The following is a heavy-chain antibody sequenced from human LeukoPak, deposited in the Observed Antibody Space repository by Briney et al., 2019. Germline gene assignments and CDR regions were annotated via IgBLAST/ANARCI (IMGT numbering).Heavy chain of an antibody. D-gene: IGHD3-9*01. CDR3: VIHSPSGRYFRP. CDR2: IYYSGST. Sequence: SETLSLTCTVSGGSISSSSYYWGWIRQPPGTGLEWIGSIYYSGSTYYNPSLKSRVTISVDTSKNQFSLKLSSVTAADTAVYYCVIHSPSGRYFRPWGQGPLVTVSS. J-gene: IGHJ5*02. CDR1: GGSISSSSYY. V-gene: IGHV4-39*01.